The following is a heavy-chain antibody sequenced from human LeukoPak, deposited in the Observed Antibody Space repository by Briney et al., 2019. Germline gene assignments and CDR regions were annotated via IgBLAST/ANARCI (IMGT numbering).Heavy chain of an antibody. J-gene: IGHJ4*02. V-gene: IGHV3-30*01. CDR2: IPYDGSTK. D-gene: IGHD3-22*01. Sequence: GRFLRLSCAASGFTFSSSSMNWVRQAPGKGLEWEAVIPYDGSTKYYADSVKGRFTISRDNSENTLYLQMNSLRAEDTAVYYCARDLYHFDSSDYGDYWGQGALVTVSS. CDR1: GFTFSSSS. CDR3: ARDLYHFDSSDYGDY.